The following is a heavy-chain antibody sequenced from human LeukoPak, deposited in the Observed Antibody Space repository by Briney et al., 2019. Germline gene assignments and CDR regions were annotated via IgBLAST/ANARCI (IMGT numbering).Heavy chain of an antibody. V-gene: IGHV3-11*04. Sequence: GGSLRLSCAASGFTFSDYFMGWVRQAPGKGLEWVSYITNNGRKTYYADSMKGRFTISRDNAKNSLFLQMNSLRAEDTALYYCARGVRRLWFGEPTGAFDIWGQGTMVTVSS. CDR1: GFTFSDYF. J-gene: IGHJ3*02. CDR3: ARGVRRLWFGEPTGAFDI. D-gene: IGHD3-10*01. CDR2: ITNNGRKT.